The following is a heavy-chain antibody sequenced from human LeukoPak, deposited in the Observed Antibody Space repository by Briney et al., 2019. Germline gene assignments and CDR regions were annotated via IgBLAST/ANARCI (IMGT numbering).Heavy chain of an antibody. CDR2: IIPIFGTA. V-gene: IGHV1-69*05. J-gene: IGHJ4*02. CDR1: GGTFSSYA. CDR3: ARDLQASRGYFDY. D-gene: IGHD3-10*01. Sequence: SVKVSCKASGGTFSSYAISWVRQAPGQGLEWMGRIIPIFGTANYAQKFQGRVTITTDESTSTAYMELSGLRSEGTAVYYCARDLQASRGYFDYWGQGTLVTVSS.